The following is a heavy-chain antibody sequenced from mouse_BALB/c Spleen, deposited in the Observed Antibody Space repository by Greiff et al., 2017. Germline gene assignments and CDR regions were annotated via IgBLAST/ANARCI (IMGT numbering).Heavy chain of an antibody. CDR2: ISSGGSYT. CDR1: GFTFSSYG. D-gene: IGHD2-14*01. J-gene: IGHJ3*01. V-gene: IGHV5-6*01. CDR3: AREGYDPFAY. Sequence: EVMLVESGGDLVKPGGSLKLSCAASGFTFSSYGMSWVRQTPDKRLEWVATISSGGSYTYYPDSVKGRFTISRDNTKNTLYLQMSSLKSEDTAMYYCAREGYDPFAYWGQGTLVTVSA.